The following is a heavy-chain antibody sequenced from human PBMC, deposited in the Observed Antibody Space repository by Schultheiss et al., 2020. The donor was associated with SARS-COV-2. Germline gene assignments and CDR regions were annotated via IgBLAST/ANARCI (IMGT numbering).Heavy chain of an antibody. D-gene: IGHD1-14*01. Sequence: GSLRLSCAVYGASFSTYYWSWIRQPPGKGLEWIGEVNNYGDRNYNPSLKSRVTISLDTSKKQFSLKLSSVTAADTAMYYCARAGKRRMTDYMDVWGKGTTVTVSS. J-gene: IGHJ6*03. CDR1: GASFSTYY. CDR2: VNNYGDR. V-gene: IGHV4-34*01. CDR3: ARAGKRRMTDYMDV.